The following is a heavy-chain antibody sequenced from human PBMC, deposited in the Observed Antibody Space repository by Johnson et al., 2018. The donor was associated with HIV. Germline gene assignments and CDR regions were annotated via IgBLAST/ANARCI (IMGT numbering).Heavy chain of an antibody. V-gene: IGHV3-53*01. J-gene: IGHJ3*02. CDR1: GFTVSSNY. CDR2: SWNSGST. Sequence: VQLVESGGGLIQPGGSLRLSCAASGFTVSSNYMSWVRQAPGKGLEWVSGISWNSGSTYYADSVKGRFTISRDNSRNTLYLQMNSLRAEDTAVYYCARERRLASNAFDIWGQGTMVTVSS. CDR3: ARERRLASNAFDI.